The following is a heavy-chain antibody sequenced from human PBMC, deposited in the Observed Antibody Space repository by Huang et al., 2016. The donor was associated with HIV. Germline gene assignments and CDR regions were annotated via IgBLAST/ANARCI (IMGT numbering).Heavy chain of an antibody. CDR2: IGGSDGET. D-gene: IGHD2-15*01. V-gene: IGHV3-23*01. Sequence: EVQLLESGGTLVQPGGSLRLSCAAYGFRFRIYAMGWVRQAPGKVLEGVSSIGGSDGETYYAASVKVRLTISRDNSKNTLYLQMNGLRAEDTAVYSCGKDLCQLQYCSGGTCYSFDSWGQGTLVIVSS. CDR3: GKDLCQLQYCSGGTCYSFDS. J-gene: IGHJ4*02. CDR1: GFRFRIYA.